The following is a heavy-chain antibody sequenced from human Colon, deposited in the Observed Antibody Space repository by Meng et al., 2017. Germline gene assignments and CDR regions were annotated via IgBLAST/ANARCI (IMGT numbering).Heavy chain of an antibody. Sequence: QAQLQQWGAGLLKPSETLSLTCAVSGWSFSDYYWSWIRQSPGKGLEWIGEISHRGTTNYNPSLKSRVTISLDTSRNQFSLNLTSVTAADTAVYYCAAQRRSTSYPYYWGQGTLVTVSS. D-gene: IGHD3-16*01. CDR1: GWSFSDYY. CDR2: ISHRGTT. V-gene: IGHV4-34*01. J-gene: IGHJ4*02. CDR3: AAQRRSTSYPYY.